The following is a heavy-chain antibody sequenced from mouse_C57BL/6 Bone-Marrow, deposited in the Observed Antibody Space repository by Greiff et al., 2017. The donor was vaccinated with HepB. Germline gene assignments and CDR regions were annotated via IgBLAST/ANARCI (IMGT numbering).Heavy chain of an antibody. CDR2: IYPRSGNT. D-gene: IGHD1-1*01. Sequence: QLQQSGAELARPGASVKLSCKASGYTFTSYGISWVKQRTGQGLEWIGEIYPRSGNTYYNEKFKGKATLTAYKSSSTAYMELRSLTSEDSAVYFCASRGNLLLRPWFAYWGQGTLVTVSA. J-gene: IGHJ3*01. V-gene: IGHV1-81*01. CDR3: ASRGNLLLRPWFAY. CDR1: GYTFTSYG.